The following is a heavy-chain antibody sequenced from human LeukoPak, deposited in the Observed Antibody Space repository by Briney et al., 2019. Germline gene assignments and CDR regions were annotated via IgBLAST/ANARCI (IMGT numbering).Heavy chain of an antibody. CDR1: GYTFTGYY. CDR3: AKEGNRGWVPNY. J-gene: IGHJ4*02. Sequence: GASVKVSCKASGYTFTGYYIHWVRQAPGQGLEWMGWINPNNGDTNFAQKFQGRVTMTRDTSISTVYMELSRLRSDDTAVYYCAKEGNRGWVPNYGGQETLVTVST. D-gene: IGHD7-27*01. CDR2: INPNNGDT. V-gene: IGHV1-2*02.